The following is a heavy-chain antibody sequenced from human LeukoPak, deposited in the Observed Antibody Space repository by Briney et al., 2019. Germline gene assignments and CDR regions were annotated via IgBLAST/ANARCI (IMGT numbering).Heavy chain of an antibody. CDR1: GYTFTKFG. V-gene: IGHV1-18*01. CDR3: ARDYPQYRNRGYSGYGTFDY. Sequence: ASVKVSCKASGYTFTKFGVSWLRQAPGQGLEWLGWFGAYNGNTNYAQNFQGRVTLTTDTSTSTAYLELTSLRSDDTAVYFCARDYPQYRNRGYSGYGTFDYWGQGTLVTVSS. D-gene: IGHD5-12*01. J-gene: IGHJ4*02. CDR2: FGAYNGNT.